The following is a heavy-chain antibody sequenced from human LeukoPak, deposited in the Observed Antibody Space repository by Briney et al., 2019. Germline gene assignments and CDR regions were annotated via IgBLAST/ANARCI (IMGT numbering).Heavy chain of an antibody. V-gene: IGHV4-39*01. D-gene: IGHD2-2*01. CDR3: ATYCSSTSCPHRRAFDI. CDR2: IYYSGST. CDR1: GGSISSSSYY. J-gene: IGHJ3*02. Sequence: MTSETLSLTCTVSGGSISSSSYYWGWIRQPPGKGLEWIGTIYYSGSTYYNPSLKSRVTISVDTSNDQFSLKLSSVTAADTAVYYCATYCSSTSCPHRRAFDIWGQGTMVTVSS.